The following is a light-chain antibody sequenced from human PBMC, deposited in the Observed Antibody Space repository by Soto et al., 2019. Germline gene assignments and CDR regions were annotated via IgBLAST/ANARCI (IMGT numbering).Light chain of an antibody. V-gene: IGKV3-15*01. Sequence: EIVMTQSPATLSVSPGGRATLSCRASQSVSSNLAWYHQKPGQAPRLLIYGASTRATGIPARFSGSGSGTEFTLTIGSLQAEDFGVYYCQQYNNWPRTFGQGTKVEIK. CDR2: GAS. CDR3: QQYNNWPRT. CDR1: QSVSSN. J-gene: IGKJ1*01.